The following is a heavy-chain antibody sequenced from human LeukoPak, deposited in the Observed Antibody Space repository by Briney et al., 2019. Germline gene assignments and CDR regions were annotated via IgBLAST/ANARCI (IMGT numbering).Heavy chain of an antibody. CDR3: ATTPDPGYSSGWFFDY. V-gene: IGHV4-31*03. D-gene: IGHD6-19*01. CDR1: GGSISSCGYY. CDR2: IYYSGST. Sequence: SQTLSLTCTVSGGSISSCGYYWSWIRQHPGTGLEWIGYIYYSGSTYYNPSLKSRVTISVDTSKNQFSLKLSSVTAADTAVYYCATTPDPGYSSGWFFDYWGQGTLVTVSS. J-gene: IGHJ4*02.